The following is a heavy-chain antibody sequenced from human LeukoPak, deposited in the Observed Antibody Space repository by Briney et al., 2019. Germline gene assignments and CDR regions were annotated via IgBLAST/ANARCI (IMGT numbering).Heavy chain of an antibody. V-gene: IGHV3-48*04. Sequence: GGSLRLSCAASGFTFSSYSMNWVRQAPGKGVEWVSFISSSSSTIYYADSVKGRFTISRDNAKNSLYLQMNSLRAEDTAVYYCARDRGGSYSAIDYWGQGTLVTVSS. CDR3: ARDRGGSYSAIDY. J-gene: IGHJ4*02. D-gene: IGHD1-26*01. CDR2: ISSSSSTI. CDR1: GFTFSSYS.